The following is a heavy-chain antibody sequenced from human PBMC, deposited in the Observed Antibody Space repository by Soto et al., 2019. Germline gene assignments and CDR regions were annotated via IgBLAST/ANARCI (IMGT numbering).Heavy chain of an antibody. J-gene: IGHJ5*02. CDR1: GYTFTSYY. D-gene: IGHD6-19*01. Sequence: ASVKVSCKASGYTFTSYYMHWVRQAPGQGLEWMGIINPSGGSTSYAQKFQGRVTMTRDTSTSTVYMELSSLRSEDTAVYYCAKGIAVAGTPMSWWFDPWGQGTLVTVSS. CDR3: AKGIAVAGTPMSWWFDP. V-gene: IGHV1-46*01. CDR2: INPSGGST.